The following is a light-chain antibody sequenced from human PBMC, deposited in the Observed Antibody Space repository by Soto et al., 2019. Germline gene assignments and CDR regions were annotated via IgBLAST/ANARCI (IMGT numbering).Light chain of an antibody. CDR3: MQNTPWPRA. J-gene: IGKJ5*01. CDR2: RVS. V-gene: IGKV2-30*01. CDR1: QSLVYRDGNTY. Sequence: DVVLTQSPLSLPVTLGQPASISCTSSQSLVYRDGNTYLNWFHQRPGQSPRRLIYRVSNRDSGVPDRFSGSGSGTDFTLKISRVEAEDVGIYYCMQNTPWPRAFGQGTRLEIK.